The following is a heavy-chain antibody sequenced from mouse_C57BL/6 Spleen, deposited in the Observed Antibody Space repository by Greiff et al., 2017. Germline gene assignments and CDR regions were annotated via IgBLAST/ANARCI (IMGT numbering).Heavy chain of an antibody. CDR3: TKGGLGRSYYFDY. D-gene: IGHD4-1*01. V-gene: IGHV1-5*01. J-gene: IGHJ2*01. CDR1: GYTFTSYW. Sequence: EVQLQQSGTVLARPGASVKMSCKTSGYTFTSYWMHWVKQRPGQGLEWIGAIYPGNSDTSYNQKFKGKAKLTAVTSARTAYMELSSLTNEDSAVYYGTKGGLGRSYYFDYWGQGTTLTVSS. CDR2: IYPGNSDT.